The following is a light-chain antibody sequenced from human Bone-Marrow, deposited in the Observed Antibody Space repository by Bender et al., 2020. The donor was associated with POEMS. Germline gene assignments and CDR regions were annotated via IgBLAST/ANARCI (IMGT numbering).Light chain of an antibody. CDR1: SSNIGTNP. Sequence: QSVLTQPPSASGTPGQRVTISCSGSSSNIGTNPVNWYQQLPGTAPKLLIYINNQRPSGVPDRFSGSKSGTSASLAISGLQSEDEADYYCQAWDSGAEVFGTGTKVTVL. J-gene: IGLJ1*01. CDR2: INN. CDR3: QAWDSGAEV. V-gene: IGLV1-44*01.